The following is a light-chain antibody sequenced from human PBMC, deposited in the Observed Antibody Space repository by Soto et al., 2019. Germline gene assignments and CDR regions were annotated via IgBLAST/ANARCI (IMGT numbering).Light chain of an antibody. CDR3: QQRSNWPPIT. CDR2: GAS. J-gene: IGKJ5*01. Sequence: EIVMTQSPATLSVSPGERATLSCRASQSVIINLAWYQQKPGQAPRLLIYGASTRATGISARFSGSGSGTEFTLTISSLQSEDFAVYYCQQRSNWPPITFGQGTRLEIK. CDR1: QSVIIN. V-gene: IGKV3-15*01.